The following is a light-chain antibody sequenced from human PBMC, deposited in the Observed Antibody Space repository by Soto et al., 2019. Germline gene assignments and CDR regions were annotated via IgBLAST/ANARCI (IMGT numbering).Light chain of an antibody. CDR3: QQYNSYSPT. J-gene: IGKJ4*01. CDR2: GAS. CDR1: QSVSSN. V-gene: IGKV3-15*01. Sequence: EVVMTQSPATLSVSPGETATLSCRASQSVSSNLAWYQQKPGQAPRLLIYGASTRATGIAARFSGSGSGTEFILTISSLQSEDFAVYYCQQYNSYSPTFGGGTKVDIK.